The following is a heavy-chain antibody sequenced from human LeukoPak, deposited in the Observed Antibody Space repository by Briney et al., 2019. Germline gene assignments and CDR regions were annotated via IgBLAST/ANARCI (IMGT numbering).Heavy chain of an antibody. V-gene: IGHV4-34*01. CDR2: INHSGST. CDR1: GGSFSGYY. J-gene: IGHJ6*02. Sequence: SETLSPTCAVYGGSFSGYYWSWIRQPPGKGLEWIGEINHSGSTNYNPSLKSRVTISVDTSKNQFSLKLSSVTAADTAVYYCARSHQLLNYYYYGMDVWGQGTTVTVSS. CDR3: ARSHQLLNYYYYGMDV. D-gene: IGHD2-2*01.